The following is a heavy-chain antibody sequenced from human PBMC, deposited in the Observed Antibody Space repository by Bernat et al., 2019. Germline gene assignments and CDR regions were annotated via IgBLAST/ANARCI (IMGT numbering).Heavy chain of an antibody. CDR3: ARDSSGRGIQS. CDR2: IYYSGST. CDR1: GGSISSGDYY. D-gene: IGHD3-10*01. Sequence: QVQLQQWGAGLLKPSQTLSLTCTVSGGSISSGDYYWSWIRQPPGKGLEWIGYIYYSGSTYYNPSLKSRVTISVDTSKNQFSLKLSSVTAADTAVYYCARDSSGRGIQSWGQGTLVTVSS. J-gene: IGHJ4*02. V-gene: IGHV4-30-4*01.